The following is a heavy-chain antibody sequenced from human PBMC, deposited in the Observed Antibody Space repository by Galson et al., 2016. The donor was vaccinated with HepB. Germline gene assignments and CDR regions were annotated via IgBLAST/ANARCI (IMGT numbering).Heavy chain of an antibody. V-gene: IGHV1-18*01. D-gene: IGHD3-22*01. CDR1: GYAFTRYG. CDR3: AKDYDSSGYYFGPYSYYYGMDV. Sequence: SVKVSCKASGYAFTRYGISWVRQAPGQGLEWMGWINTDNGNTKYAQKLQGRVTMTTDTSTSTAYMELWSLRSDDTAMYYCAKDYDSSGYYFGPYSYYYGMDVWGQGTTVTVSS. J-gene: IGHJ6*02. CDR2: INTDNGNT.